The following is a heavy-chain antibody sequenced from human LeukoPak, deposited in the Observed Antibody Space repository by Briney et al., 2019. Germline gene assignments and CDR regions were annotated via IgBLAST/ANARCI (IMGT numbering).Heavy chain of an antibody. CDR3: ARIVVVIKTDAFDI. CDR1: GFTFDDYG. J-gene: IGHJ3*02. CDR2: INWNGGST. V-gene: IGHV3-20*04. Sequence: PGGSLRPSCAASGFTFDDYGMSWVRQAPGKGLEWVSGINWNGGSTGYADSVKGRFTISRDNAKNSLYLQMNSLRAEDTALYYCARIVVVIKTDAFDIWGQGTMVTVSS. D-gene: IGHD3-22*01.